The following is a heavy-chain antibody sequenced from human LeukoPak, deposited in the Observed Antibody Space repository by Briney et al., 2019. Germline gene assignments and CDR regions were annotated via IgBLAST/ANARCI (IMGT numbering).Heavy chain of an antibody. CDR1: GFTFSSYG. Sequence: PGGSLRLSCAASGFTFSSYGMHWVRQAPGKGLEWVAFIRYDGSNKYYADSVKGRFTISRDNSKNTLYLQMNSLRAEDTAVYYCAKEPATKIQLWLFDYWGQGTPVTASS. D-gene: IGHD5-18*01. CDR2: IRYDGSNK. J-gene: IGHJ4*02. V-gene: IGHV3-30*02. CDR3: AKEPATKIQLWLFDY.